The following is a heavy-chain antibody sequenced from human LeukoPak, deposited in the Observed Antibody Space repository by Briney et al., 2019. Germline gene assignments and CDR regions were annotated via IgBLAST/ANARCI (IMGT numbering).Heavy chain of an antibody. Sequence: SETLSLTCAVYGGSFSGYYWSWIRQPPGKGLEWIGEINHSGSTNYNPSLRSRVTISVDTSKNQFSLKLSFVTAADTAVYYCARARRGGYFRDWGQGTLVTVSS. CDR3: ARARRGGYFRD. D-gene: IGHD2/OR15-2a*01. J-gene: IGHJ4*02. CDR2: INHSGST. V-gene: IGHV4-34*01. CDR1: GGSFSGYY.